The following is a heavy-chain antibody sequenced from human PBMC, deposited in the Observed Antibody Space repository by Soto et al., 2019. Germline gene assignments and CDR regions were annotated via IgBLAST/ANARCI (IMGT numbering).Heavy chain of an antibody. CDR1: GYTFTSYY. D-gene: IGHD2-15*01. V-gene: IGHV1-46*03. CDR3: ARGPDIVVVVAATPDSAVFVY. Sequence: QVQLVQSGAEVKKPGASVKVSCKASGYTFTSYYMHWVRQAPGQGLEWMGIINPSGGSTSYAQEFQGRGTMTRDTSTSTVYMGLSSLRSEDTAVYYCARGPDIVVVVAATPDSAVFVYWGPGTLVTVSS. J-gene: IGHJ4*02. CDR2: INPSGGST.